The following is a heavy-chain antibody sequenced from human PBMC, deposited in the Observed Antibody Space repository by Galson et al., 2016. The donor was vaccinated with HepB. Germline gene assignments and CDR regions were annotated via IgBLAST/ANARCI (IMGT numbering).Heavy chain of an antibody. CDR1: GFSFSNYW. Sequence: SLRLSCAASGFSFSNYWMTWVRQVPGRGLEWVANIKQDGSERYHVDSVKGRFPISRDNAKNSRYLQMNNLRAEDTAVYYCARDPGYCRNSDVKGDAFDIWGQGTMVSVSS. V-gene: IGHV3-7*05. J-gene: IGHJ3*02. D-gene: IGHD2-2*01. CDR2: IKQDGSER. CDR3: ARDPGYCRNSDVKGDAFDI.